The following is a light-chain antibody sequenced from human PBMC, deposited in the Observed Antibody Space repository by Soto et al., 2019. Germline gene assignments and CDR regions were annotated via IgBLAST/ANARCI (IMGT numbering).Light chain of an antibody. CDR3: QQYASSPLS. V-gene: IGKV1-5*01. Sequence: DIQMTQSPSTLSAFVGDRVTITCRASQSISTWLAWYQQKPGKAPKFLIYDASSLESGVPSRFSGSGSGTEFTLTISSLQPDDFALYSCQQYASSPLSVGQGTKVEIK. CDR2: DAS. CDR1: QSISTW. J-gene: IGKJ1*01.